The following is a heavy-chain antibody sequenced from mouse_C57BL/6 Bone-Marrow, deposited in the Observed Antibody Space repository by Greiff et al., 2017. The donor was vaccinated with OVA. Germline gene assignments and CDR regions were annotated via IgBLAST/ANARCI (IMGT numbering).Heavy chain of an antibody. Sequence: EVQLQESGAELVRPGASVKLSCTASGFNIKDDYMHWVKQRPEQGLEWIGWIDPENGDTEYASKFQGKATITADKSSNTAYLQLSSLTSEDTAVDYCTTYHYSIWYFDVWGTGTTVTVSS. CDR1: GFNIKDDY. V-gene: IGHV14-4*01. CDR3: TTYHYSIWYFDV. J-gene: IGHJ1*03. D-gene: IGHD2-5*01. CDR2: IDPENGDT.